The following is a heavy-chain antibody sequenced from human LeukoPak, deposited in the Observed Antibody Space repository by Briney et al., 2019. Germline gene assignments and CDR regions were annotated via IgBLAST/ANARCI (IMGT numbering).Heavy chain of an antibody. CDR1: GSTFRTYG. J-gene: IGHJ5*01. D-gene: IGHD6-13*01. CDR2: ISDDGNAK. Sequence: GGSLILSCAASGSTFRTYGMHWVRQAPGKGLEWVAVISDDGNAKKYADSVKGRFTISRDNSNNTLYLQMNTLTDDDTAVYYCAKGMGYRGSWSNWFDPWGQGTLVTVSS. CDR3: AKGMGYRGSWSNWFDP. V-gene: IGHV3-30*18.